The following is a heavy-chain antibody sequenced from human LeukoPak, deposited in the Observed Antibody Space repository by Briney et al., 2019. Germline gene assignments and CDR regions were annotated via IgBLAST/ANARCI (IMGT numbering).Heavy chain of an antibody. CDR2: IYYSGST. D-gene: IGHD6-19*01. J-gene: IGHJ4*02. V-gene: IGHV4-39*07. Sequence: TSETLSLTCTVSGGSISSSSYYWGWIRQPPGKGLEWIGSIYYSGSTYYNPSLKSRVTISVDTSKNQFSLKLSSVTAADTAVYYCARALPGYSSGWCFDYWGQGTLVTVSS. CDR3: ARALPGYSSGWCFDY. CDR1: GGSISSSSYY.